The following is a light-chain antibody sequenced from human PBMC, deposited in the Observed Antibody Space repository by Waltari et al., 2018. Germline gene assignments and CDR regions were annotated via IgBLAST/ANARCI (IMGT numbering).Light chain of an antibody. CDR3: SSYIRSSSTLVV. J-gene: IGLJ2*01. V-gene: IGLV2-14*03. Sequence: QSALTQPASVSGSPGQSITISCTGTSSDVGGYHYVSWYQQHPGKAPKLMIFDVSNRPSGVSNRFSGSKSGNTASLTISGLQAEDEADYYCSSYIRSSSTLVVFGGGTKLTVL. CDR2: DVS. CDR1: SSDVGGYHY.